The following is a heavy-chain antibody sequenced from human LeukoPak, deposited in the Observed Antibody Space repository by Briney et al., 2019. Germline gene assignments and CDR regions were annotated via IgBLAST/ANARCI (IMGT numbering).Heavy chain of an antibody. CDR1: GFTFSSYE. CDR3: ARDHRNYYDSSGYYYGLNDAFDI. CDR2: ISSSGSTI. D-gene: IGHD3-22*01. J-gene: IGHJ3*02. Sequence: GGSLRLSCAASGFTFSSYEMNWVRQAPGKGLEWVSYISSSGSTIYYADSVKGRFTISRDNAKNSLYLQTNSLRAEDTAVYYCARDHRNYYDSSGYYYGLNDAFDIWGQGTMVTVSS. V-gene: IGHV3-48*03.